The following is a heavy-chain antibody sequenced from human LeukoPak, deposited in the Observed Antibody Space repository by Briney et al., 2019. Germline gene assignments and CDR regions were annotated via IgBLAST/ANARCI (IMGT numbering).Heavy chain of an antibody. CDR2: ISGSGATT. J-gene: IGHJ5*02. D-gene: IGHD1-1*01. CDR1: GFTLSNYG. Sequence: GGSLRLSCAASGFTLSNYGMSWVRQAPGKGLEWVSGISGSGATTYYADSVKGRSTISRDNSKNTLYLQMNSLRAEDTAVYFCAKSPGTTGWFDPWGQGTLVTVSS. CDR3: AKSPGTTGWFDP. V-gene: IGHV3-23*01.